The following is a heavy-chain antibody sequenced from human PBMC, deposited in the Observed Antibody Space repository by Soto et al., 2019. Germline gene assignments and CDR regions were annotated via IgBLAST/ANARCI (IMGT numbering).Heavy chain of an antibody. Sequence: QVQLVESGGGVVQPGRSLRLSCAASGFTFSSYGMHWVRQGPGKGLEWVAVIWFDGSNKFYADSVKGRFTISRDNSSNTVSLQMHSLRDEDSAAYYCATPGPYWGQGTLVTVSS. V-gene: IGHV3-33*01. CDR3: ATPGPY. CDR2: IWFDGSNK. CDR1: GFTFSSYG. J-gene: IGHJ4*02.